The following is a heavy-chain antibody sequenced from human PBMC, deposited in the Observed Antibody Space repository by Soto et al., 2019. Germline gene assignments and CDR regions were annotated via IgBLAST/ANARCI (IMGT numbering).Heavy chain of an antibody. D-gene: IGHD2-15*01. V-gene: IGHV1-69*01. J-gene: IGHJ5*02. CDR2: IIPFFGAT. CDR3: ASRPVMEVAQYGNWFDP. CDR1: GGTFSSYP. Sequence: QVHLVQSGAEVKKPGSSVKVSCKASGGTFSSYPINWVRQAPGQGLEWMGGIIPFFGATHSAQKFQGRLTITADESTSTTYMELGSLRSEDTAVYYCASRPVMEVAQYGNWFDPWGQGTLVTVSS.